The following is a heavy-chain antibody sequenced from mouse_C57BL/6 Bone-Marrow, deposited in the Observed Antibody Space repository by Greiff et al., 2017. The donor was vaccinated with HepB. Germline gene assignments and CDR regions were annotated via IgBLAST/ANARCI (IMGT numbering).Heavy chain of an antibody. Sequence: EVKLMESEGGLVQPGSSMKLSCTASGFTFSDYYMAWVRQVPEKGLEWVANINYDGSSTYYLDSLKSRFIISRDNAKNILYLRMSSLKSEDTATYYCARDLDYFDYWGQGTTLTVSS. J-gene: IGHJ2*01. CDR1: GFTFSDYY. CDR2: INYDGSST. V-gene: IGHV5-16*01. CDR3: ARDLDYFDY.